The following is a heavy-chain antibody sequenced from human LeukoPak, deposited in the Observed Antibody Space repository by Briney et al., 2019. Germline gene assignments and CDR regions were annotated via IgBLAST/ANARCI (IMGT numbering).Heavy chain of an antibody. CDR1: GLTFSSYG. D-gene: IGHD2-21*02. CDR2: IRYDGSNK. J-gene: IGHJ4*02. V-gene: IGHV3-30*02. CDR3: AKDPGGDSPYYFDY. Sequence: PGGSLRLSCAASGLTFSSYGMHWVRQAPGKGLEWVAFIRYDGSNKYYADSVKGRFTISRDNPKNTLYLQMNSLRAEDTAVYYCAKDPGGDSPYYFDYWGQGTLVTVSS.